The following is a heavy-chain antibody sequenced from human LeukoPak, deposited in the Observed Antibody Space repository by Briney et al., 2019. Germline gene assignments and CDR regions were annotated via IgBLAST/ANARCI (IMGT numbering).Heavy chain of an antibody. V-gene: IGHV3-21*01. Sequence: GGSLRLSCAASGFTFSIYGMNWVRQAPGKGLEWVSSISSSSSYIYYADSVKGRFTISRDNAKNSLYLQMNSLRAEDTAVYYCARAEWLGGYYFDYWGQGTLVTVSS. CDR1: GFTFSIYG. CDR2: ISSSSSYI. CDR3: ARAEWLGGYYFDY. D-gene: IGHD6-19*01. J-gene: IGHJ4*02.